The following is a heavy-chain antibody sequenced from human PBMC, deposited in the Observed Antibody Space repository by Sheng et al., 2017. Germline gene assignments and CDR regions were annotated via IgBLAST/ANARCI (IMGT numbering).Heavy chain of an antibody. D-gene: IGHD3-10*01. CDR1: GFTLSSDY. CDR2: IYSGGST. CDR3: AAAKDTFYYDSGSYPFDY. Sequence: DVQLVESGGGLIQPGESLRLSCAASGFTLSSDYMTWVRQSPGKGLEWVSVIYSGGSTYYADSVKGRFTISRDISKNTVYLQLNNLRADDTAVYYCAAAKDTFYYDSGSYPFDYWGQGTLVTVSS. J-gene: IGHJ4*02. V-gene: IGHV3-53*01.